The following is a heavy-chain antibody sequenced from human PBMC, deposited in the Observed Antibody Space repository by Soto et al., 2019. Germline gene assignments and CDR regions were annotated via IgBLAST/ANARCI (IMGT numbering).Heavy chain of an antibody. J-gene: IGHJ6*02. CDR3: ARGRYSSSRDGMDV. Sequence: QVQLVDSGGGVVQPGRSLRLSCAASGFTFSSYVMHWVRQAPGKGLEWVAVIWYDGSNKYYADSVKGRFTISRDNSKNTLYLQMNSLRAEDTAVYYCARGRYSSSRDGMDVWGPGTTVTGSS. CDR2: IWYDGSNK. CDR1: GFTFSSYV. D-gene: IGHD6-6*01. V-gene: IGHV3-33*01.